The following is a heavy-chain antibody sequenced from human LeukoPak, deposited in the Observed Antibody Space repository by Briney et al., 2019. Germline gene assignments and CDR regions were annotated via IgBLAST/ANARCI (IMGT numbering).Heavy chain of an antibody. V-gene: IGHV4-59*08. Sequence: PSETLSLTCTVSDVTISRYSWSWVRQPPGKGLEWIGYLYYSGSTNYNPSLMSRVTISIDTSKNQFSLKLSSVIAADTAVYYYAEKYSLFWYFDYWGQGTLVTVSS. CDR2: LYYSGST. CDR3: AEKYSLFWYFDY. D-gene: IGHD5-12*01. J-gene: IGHJ4*02. CDR1: DVTISRYS.